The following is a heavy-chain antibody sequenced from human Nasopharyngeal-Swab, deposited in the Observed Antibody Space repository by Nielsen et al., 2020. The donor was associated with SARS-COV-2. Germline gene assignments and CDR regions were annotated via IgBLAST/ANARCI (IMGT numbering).Heavy chain of an antibody. J-gene: IGHJ6*03. V-gene: IGHV4-34*01. Sequence: WIRQPPGKGLEWIGEINHSGSTNYNPSLKSRVTISVDTSKNQFSLKLSSVTAADAAVDYCARVSWGGSYYYYYMDFWGKGTTVTVSS. CDR3: ARVSWGGSYYYYYMDF. D-gene: IGHD3-16*01. CDR2: INHSGST.